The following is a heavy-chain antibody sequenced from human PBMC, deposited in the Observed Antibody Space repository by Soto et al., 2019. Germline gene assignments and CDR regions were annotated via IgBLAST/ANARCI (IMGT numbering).Heavy chain of an antibody. CDR2: INPSGGST. CDR1: GYTFTSYY. V-gene: IGHV1-46*01. J-gene: IGHJ4*02. CDR3: AREEQLGPFDY. D-gene: IGHD6-6*01. Sequence: GASVKFSCKASGYTFTSYYMHWVRQGPGQGLEWMGIINPSGGSTSYAQKFQGRVTMTRDTSTSTAYMELRSLRSDDTAVYYCAREEQLGPFDYWGQGTLVTVSS.